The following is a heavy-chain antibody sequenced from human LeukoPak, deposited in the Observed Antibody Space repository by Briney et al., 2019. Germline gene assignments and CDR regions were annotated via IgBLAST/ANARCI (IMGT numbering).Heavy chain of an antibody. CDR2: ISGSGGST. D-gene: IGHD7-27*01. J-gene: IGHJ4*02. CDR3: XXHWGYXXXXDX. CDR1: GFTFSSYA. V-gene: IGHV3-23*01. Sequence: PGGSLRLSCAASGFTFSSYAMSWVRQAPGKGLEWVSAISGSGGSTYYADSVKGRFTISRDNSKNTLYLQMNSLRAEDTAVYYCXXHWGYXXXXDXXGXXTLVTVSS.